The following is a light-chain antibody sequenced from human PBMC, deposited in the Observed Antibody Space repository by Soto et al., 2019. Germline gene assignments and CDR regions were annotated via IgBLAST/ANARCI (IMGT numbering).Light chain of an antibody. CDR3: QQYHSDPIT. J-gene: IGKJ5*01. CDR2: WAS. Sequence: DFVMPPSPDSLAVSLGERATFNCKSSQIVLSNNKNYLAWFQQKPGQPPKLLLYWASTRRSGVPDRFSGSGSGTDFTLTISSLQAEDVAIYYCQQYHSDPITFGQGTRLEIK. CDR1: QIVLSNNKNY. V-gene: IGKV4-1*01.